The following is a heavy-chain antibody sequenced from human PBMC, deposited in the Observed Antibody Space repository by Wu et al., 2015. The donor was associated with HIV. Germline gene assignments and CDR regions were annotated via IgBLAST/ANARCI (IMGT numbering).Heavy chain of an antibody. CDR2: INPSGGST. D-gene: IGHD3-16*01. CDR3: ARASGGLRLGEANGGMDV. CDR1: GYTFTSYY. J-gene: IGHJ6*02. Sequence: QVQLVQSGAEVKKPGASVKVSCKASGYTFTSYYMHWVRQAPGQGLEWMGIINPSGGSTSYAQKFQGRVTMTRDTSTSTVYMELSSLRSEDTAVYYCARASGGLRLGEANGGMDVWGQGTTVTVSS. V-gene: IGHV1-46*01.